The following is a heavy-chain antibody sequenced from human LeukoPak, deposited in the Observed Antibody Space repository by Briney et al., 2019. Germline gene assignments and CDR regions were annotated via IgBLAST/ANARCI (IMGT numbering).Heavy chain of an antibody. J-gene: IGHJ4*02. Sequence: PGGSLRLSCAASGFTVSSNYMSWVRQAPGKGLEWVSYISSSSSTIYYADSVKGRFTISRDNSKNTLYLQMNSLRAEDTAVYYCAKSPISITMIVVVITNYYFDYWGQGTLVTVSS. CDR3: AKSPISITMIVVVITNYYFDY. D-gene: IGHD3-22*01. CDR1: GFTVSSNY. CDR2: ISSSSSTI. V-gene: IGHV3-48*01.